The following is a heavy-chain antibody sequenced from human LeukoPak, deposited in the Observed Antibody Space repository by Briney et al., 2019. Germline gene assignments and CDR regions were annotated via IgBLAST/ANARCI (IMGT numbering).Heavy chain of an antibody. CDR1: GGSFSGYY. V-gene: IGHV4-34*01. CDR3: ARANYNWNYWDY. D-gene: IGHD1-20*01. CDR2: INHSGST. Sequence: SETLSLTCAVYGGSFSGYYWSRSRQPPGKGLEWIGEINHSGSTNYNPSLKSRVTVSVDTSKNQFSLKLSSVTAADTAVYYCARANYNWNYWDYWGQGTLVTVSS. J-gene: IGHJ4*02.